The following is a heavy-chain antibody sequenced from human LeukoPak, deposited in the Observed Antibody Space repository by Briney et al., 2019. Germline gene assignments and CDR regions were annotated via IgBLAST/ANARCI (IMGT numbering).Heavy chain of an antibody. CDR1: GFTFSSYW. J-gene: IGHJ6*02. V-gene: IGHV3-7*01. D-gene: IGHD3/OR15-3a*01. Sequence: PGGSLRLSCAASGFTFSSYWMSWVRQAPGKGLEWVANIKQDGSEKYYVDSVKGRLTISGDNAKNSLYLQMNSLRAEDTAVYYCARELGWTGVAYYYYGMDVWGQGTTVTVSS. CDR3: ARELGWTGVAYYYYGMDV. CDR2: IKQDGSEK.